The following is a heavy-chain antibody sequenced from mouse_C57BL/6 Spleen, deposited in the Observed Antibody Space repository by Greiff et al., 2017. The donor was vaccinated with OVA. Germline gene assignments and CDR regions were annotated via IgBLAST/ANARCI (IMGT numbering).Heavy chain of an antibody. CDR2: IDPEDGET. CDR3: ARGNWDVGFAY. CDR1: GFNIKDYY. V-gene: IGHV14-2*01. D-gene: IGHD4-1*01. Sequence: EVQLKESGAELVKPGASVKLSCTASGFNIKDYYMHWVKQRTEQGLEWIGRIDPEDGETKYAPKFQGKATITADTSSNTAYLQLSSLTSEDTAVYYCARGNWDVGFAYWGQGTLVTVSA. J-gene: IGHJ3*01.